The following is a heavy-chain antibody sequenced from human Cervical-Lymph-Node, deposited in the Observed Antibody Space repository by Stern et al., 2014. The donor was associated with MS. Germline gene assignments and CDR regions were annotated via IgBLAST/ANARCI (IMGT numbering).Heavy chain of an antibody. CDR3: VRTESFYYYDGMDV. V-gene: IGHV3-30*09. J-gene: IGHJ6*02. CDR1: GSTFSKAA. CDR2: ISHAGSNK. Sequence: QVQLVQSGGGVVPPGRSLRLSCADSGSTFSKAAMHWVRQAPGKGLEWVAVISHAGSNKQYGDSVKGRLAISRDNSRNTLSLEIYSLRAEDTAVYYCVRTESFYYYDGMDVWGHGTTVIVSS.